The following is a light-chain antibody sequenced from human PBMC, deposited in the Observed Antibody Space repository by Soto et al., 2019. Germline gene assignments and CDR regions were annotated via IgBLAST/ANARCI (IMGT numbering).Light chain of an antibody. CDR2: DVS. Sequence: SVLTQPASVSGSPGQSITISCTGTGSDVGGYNYVSWYQQHPGKAPKLMIYDVSNRPSGVSNRFSGSKSGNTASLTISGLQAEDEADYYCSSYTSSSTDVVFGGGTKLTVL. CDR1: GSDVGGYNY. J-gene: IGLJ2*01. V-gene: IGLV2-14*01. CDR3: SSYTSSSTDVV.